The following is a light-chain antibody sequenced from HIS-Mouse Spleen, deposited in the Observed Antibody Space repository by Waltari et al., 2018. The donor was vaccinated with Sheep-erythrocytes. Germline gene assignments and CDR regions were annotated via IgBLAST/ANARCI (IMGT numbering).Light chain of an antibody. V-gene: IGLV3-10*01. Sequence: SYELTQPPSVSVSPGQTARITCSGDALPDNYAYWSQQKAGQAPVLVIYEDSKRPAGIPERFSGSTSGTMATLTISGAQVEDEADYYCYSTDSSGNHWVFGGGTKLTVL. J-gene: IGLJ3*02. CDR1: ALPDNY. CDR2: EDS. CDR3: YSTDSSGNHWV.